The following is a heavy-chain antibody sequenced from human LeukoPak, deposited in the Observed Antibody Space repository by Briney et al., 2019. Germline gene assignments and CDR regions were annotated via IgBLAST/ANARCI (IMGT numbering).Heavy chain of an antibody. CDR1: GFTFDDYA. Sequence: GRSLRLSCAASGFTFDDYAIHWVRQAPGKGLEWVSGISWNSGSIGYADSVEGRFTISRDNAKNSLYLQMNSLRAEDTAMYYCARLQYSFLYGSGSYGVDYWGQGTLVTVSS. CDR2: ISWNSGSI. CDR3: ARLQYSFLYGSGSYGVDY. D-gene: IGHD3-10*01. V-gene: IGHV3-9*01. J-gene: IGHJ4*02.